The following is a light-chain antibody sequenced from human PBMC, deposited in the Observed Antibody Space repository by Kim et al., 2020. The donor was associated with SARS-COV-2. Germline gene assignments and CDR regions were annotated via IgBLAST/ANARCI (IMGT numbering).Light chain of an antibody. V-gene: IGLV3-19*01. Sequence: ALGQTVTVTCQGDSLRSYYASWYQQKPGQDPVLVIYGKNNRPSGIPDRFSGSSSGNTASLTITGAQAEDEADYYCNSRDSSGNLLVFGGGTKLTVL. J-gene: IGLJ3*02. CDR2: GKN. CDR3: NSRDSSGNLLV. CDR1: SLRSYY.